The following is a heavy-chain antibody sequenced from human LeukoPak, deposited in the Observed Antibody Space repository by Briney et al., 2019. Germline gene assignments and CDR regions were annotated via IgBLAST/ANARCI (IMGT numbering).Heavy chain of an antibody. CDR1: GFTFSDYS. V-gene: IGHV3-66*02. D-gene: IGHD2-2*01. CDR3: ARDVCISNRCFLGRFDY. Sequence: GGSLRLSCAASGFTFSDYSMNWVRQAPGKGLEWVSVIYSGGSTYYADSVKGRFTISRDNSKNTLSLQMDSLRTEDTAVYYCARDVCISNRCFLGRFDYWGQGTLVTVSS. J-gene: IGHJ4*02. CDR2: IYSGGST.